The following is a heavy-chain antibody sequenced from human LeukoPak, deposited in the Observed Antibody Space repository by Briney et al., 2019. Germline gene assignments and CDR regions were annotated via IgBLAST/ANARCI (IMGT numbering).Heavy chain of an antibody. CDR2: IYYSGST. CDR3: AGNRGYSYGYDY. CDR1: GGSISSYY. J-gene: IGHJ4*02. Sequence: PSETLSLTCTVSGGSISSYYRSWIRQPPGKGLEWIGYIYYSGSTNYNPSLKSRVTISVDTSKNQFSLKLSSVTAADTAVYYCAGNRGYSYGYDYWGQGTLVTVSS. V-gene: IGHV4-59*01. D-gene: IGHD5-18*01.